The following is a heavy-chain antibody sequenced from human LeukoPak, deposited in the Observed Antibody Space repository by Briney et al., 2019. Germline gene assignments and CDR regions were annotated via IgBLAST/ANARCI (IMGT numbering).Heavy chain of an antibody. Sequence: GGSLRLSCAASGFTFSSYAMHWVRQAPGKGLEWVAVISYDGSNKYYADSVKGRFTISRDNSKNTLYLQMNSLRAEDTAVYYCARGYNYAHFVSYFDNWGQGTLVTVSS. D-gene: IGHD1-1*01. J-gene: IGHJ4*02. V-gene: IGHV3-30-3*01. CDR1: GFTFSSYA. CDR3: ARGYNYAHFVSYFDN. CDR2: ISYDGSNK.